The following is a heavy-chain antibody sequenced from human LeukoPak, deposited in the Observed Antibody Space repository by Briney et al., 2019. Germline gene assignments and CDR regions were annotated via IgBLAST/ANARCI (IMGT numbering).Heavy chain of an antibody. V-gene: IGHV3-30*18. Sequence: GGCLRLSCAASGFTFSSYWMNWARQAPGKGLEWLAVISYDGSNKYYADSVKGRFTISRDNSKNTLYLQMNSLRAEDTAVYYCAKDLVAARPWYYGMDVWGQGTTVTVSS. CDR2: ISYDGSNK. CDR1: GFTFSSYW. CDR3: AKDLVAARPWYYGMDV. D-gene: IGHD6-6*01. J-gene: IGHJ6*02.